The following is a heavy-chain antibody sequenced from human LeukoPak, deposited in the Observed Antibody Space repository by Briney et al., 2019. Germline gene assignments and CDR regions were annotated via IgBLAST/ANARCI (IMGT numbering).Heavy chain of an antibody. V-gene: IGHV3-33*06. D-gene: IGHD6-19*01. Sequence: PGRSLRLSCAASGFTFSSYGMHWVRQAPGKGLEWVAVIWYDGSNKYYADSVKGRFTISRDNSKNTLYLQMNSLRAEDTAVYYCAKGLGVAVAGTHYFDYCGQGTLVTVSS. CDR2: IWYDGSNK. CDR3: AKGLGVAVAGTHYFDY. J-gene: IGHJ4*02. CDR1: GFTFSSYG.